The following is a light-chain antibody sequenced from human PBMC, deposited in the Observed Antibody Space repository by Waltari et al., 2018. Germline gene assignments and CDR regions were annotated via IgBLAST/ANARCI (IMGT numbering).Light chain of an antibody. V-gene: IGLV1-47*01. Sequence: QSVLTQLPSASGTPGHGVTISRSGSSSNIGDNYVYWYQQFPGTSPKLLIHRNKQRPSGVPDRFSGSKSGTSAFLVISGLRSEDEADYHCAAWDDSLSGWVFGGGTKVTVL. CDR2: RNK. J-gene: IGLJ3*02. CDR3: AAWDDSLSGWV. CDR1: SSNIGDNY.